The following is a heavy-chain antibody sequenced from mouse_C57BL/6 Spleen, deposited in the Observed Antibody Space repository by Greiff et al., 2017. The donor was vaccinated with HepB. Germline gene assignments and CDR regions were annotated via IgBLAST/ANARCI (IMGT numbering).Heavy chain of an antibody. Sequence: EVKLQESGGGLVKPGGSLKLSCAASGFTFSSYAMSWVRQTPEKRLEWVATISDGGSYTYYPDNVKGRFTISRDNAKNNLYLQMSHLTSEDTAMYYCARDQLRHGAGFAYGGQGTLVTVSA. CDR2: ISDGGSYT. J-gene: IGHJ3*01. D-gene: IGHD3-2*02. V-gene: IGHV5-4*01. CDR1: GFTFSSYA. CDR3: ARDQLRHGAGFAY.